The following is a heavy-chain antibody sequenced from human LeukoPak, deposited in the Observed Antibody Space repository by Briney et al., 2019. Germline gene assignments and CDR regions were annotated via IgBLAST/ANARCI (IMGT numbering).Heavy chain of an antibody. V-gene: IGHV3-21*01. CDR2: ISSSSSYI. D-gene: IGHD2-21*02. J-gene: IGHJ4*02. CDR1: GFTFSSYS. CDR3: ARDLSHIVVVTAIFDY. Sequence: GGSLRLSCAASGFTFSSYSMNWVRQAPGKGLGWVSSISSSSSYIYYADSMEGRFTISRDNAKNSLYLQMNSLRAEDTAVYYCARDLSHIVVVTAIFDYWGQGTLVTVSS.